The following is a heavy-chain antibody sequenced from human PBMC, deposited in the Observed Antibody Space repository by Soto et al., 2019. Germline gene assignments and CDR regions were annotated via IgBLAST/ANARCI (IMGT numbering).Heavy chain of an antibody. CDR3: ARAGLKTYYYGMDV. CDR1: GFMFSRSG. CDR2: IGGSGRNT. Sequence: PGGSLRLSCAASGFMFSRSGMTWVRQAPGMRLESVAGIGGSGRNTYYADSVKGRFTISRDNAKNSLYLQMNSLRAEDTAVYYCARAGLKTYYYGMDVWGQGTTVTVSS. V-gene: IGHV3-21*01. J-gene: IGHJ6*02.